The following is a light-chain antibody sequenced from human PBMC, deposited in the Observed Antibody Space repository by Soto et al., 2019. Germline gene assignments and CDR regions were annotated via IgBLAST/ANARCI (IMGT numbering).Light chain of an antibody. CDR2: LEGSGSY. Sequence: QSVLTQSSSASASLGSSVKLTCTLSSGHSSYIIAWHQQQPGKAPRYLMKLEGSGSYNKGSGVPDRFSGSSSGADRYLTISNLQFEDEADYYCETWDSNTHTVFGGGTKVTGL. CDR1: SGHSSYI. J-gene: IGLJ3*02. CDR3: ETWDSNTHTV. V-gene: IGLV4-60*02.